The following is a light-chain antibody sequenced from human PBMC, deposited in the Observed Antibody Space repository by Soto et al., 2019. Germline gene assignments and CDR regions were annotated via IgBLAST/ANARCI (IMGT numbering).Light chain of an antibody. Sequence: DVVLTQTPLSSPVTLGQPASISCRSSQSLVHSDGGTYLSWLHQRPGQPPRLLIYQVSNRFSGVPDRFSGGGAGTDFTLKLSRVEAEDVGVYYCTQSTHFPRTFGQGTKVEIK. CDR2: QVS. J-gene: IGKJ1*01. CDR3: TQSTHFPRT. CDR1: QSLVHSDGGTY. V-gene: IGKV2-24*01.